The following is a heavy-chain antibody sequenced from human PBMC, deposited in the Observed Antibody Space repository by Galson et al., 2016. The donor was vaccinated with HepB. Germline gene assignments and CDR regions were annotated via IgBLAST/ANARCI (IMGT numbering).Heavy chain of an antibody. CDR2: IIPIFGTL. J-gene: IGHJ4*02. CDR1: GGTFSRYA. CDR3: ARRAAAGGGDDY. D-gene: IGHD6-13*01. Sequence: SVKVSCKASGGTFSRYAISWVRQAPGQGLEWMGGIIPIFGTLNYAQKFQGRVTITADKSTSTAYMELSSLTSEDTAVYYCARRAAAGGGDDYWGQGTLVTVSS. V-gene: IGHV1-69*06.